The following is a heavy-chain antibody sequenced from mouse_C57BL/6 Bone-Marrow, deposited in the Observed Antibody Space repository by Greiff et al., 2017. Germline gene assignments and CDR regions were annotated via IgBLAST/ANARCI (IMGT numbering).Heavy chain of an antibody. CDR3: ARSRLTGFAY. V-gene: IGHV1-64*01. Sequence: VQLQQPGAELVKPGASVKLSCKASGYTFTSYWMHWVKQRPGQGLEWIGMIHPNSGSTNYNEKFKSKATLTVDKSSSTAYMQHSSLTSEDSAVYYCARSRLTGFAYWGQGTLVTVSA. D-gene: IGHD4-1*01. CDR2: IHPNSGST. CDR1: GYTFTSYW. J-gene: IGHJ3*01.